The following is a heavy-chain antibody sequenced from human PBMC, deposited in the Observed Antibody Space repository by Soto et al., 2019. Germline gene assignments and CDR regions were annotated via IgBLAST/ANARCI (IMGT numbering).Heavy chain of an antibody. Sequence: EVQMVESGGGLVQPGGSLRLSCAASGLKFSNSWLSWVRQAPGKGLEWVANIKQDGSKIYYVDSVKGRFTISRDNAKNSLYLQMNSLRAEDTAVYYCARDGGYSGYDYFDYGGQGTLVTVSS. CDR2: IKQDGSKI. J-gene: IGHJ4*02. V-gene: IGHV3-7*01. D-gene: IGHD5-12*01. CDR3: ARDGGYSGYDYFDY. CDR1: GLKFSNSW.